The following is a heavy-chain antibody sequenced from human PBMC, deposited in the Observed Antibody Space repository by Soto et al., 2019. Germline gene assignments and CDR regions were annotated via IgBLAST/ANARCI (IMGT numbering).Heavy chain of an antibody. V-gene: IGHV3-23*01. D-gene: IGHD2-2*01. J-gene: IGHJ5*02. CDR3: AKTRGGQLLLRGWFDP. CDR2: ISGSGGST. Sequence: GGSLRLSCAASGFTFSSYAMSWVRQAPGKGLEWVSAISGSGGSTYYADSVKGRFTISRDNSKNTLYLQMNSRRAEDTAVYYCAKTRGGQLLLRGWFDPWGQGTLVTVSS. CDR1: GFTFSSYA.